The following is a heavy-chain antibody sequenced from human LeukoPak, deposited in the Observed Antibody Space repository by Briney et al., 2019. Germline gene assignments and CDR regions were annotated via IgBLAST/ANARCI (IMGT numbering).Heavy chain of an antibody. J-gene: IGHJ4*02. CDR2: IYYSGST. CDR1: GGSISSGDYY. D-gene: IGHD3-22*01. Sequence: SETLSLTCTVSGGSISSGDYYWSWIRQPPGKGLEWIGYIYYSGSTNYNPSLKSRVTISVDTSKNQFSLKLSSVTAADTAVYYCARGGSGYYDSSGLPGYWGQGTLVTVSS. V-gene: IGHV4-61*08. CDR3: ARGGSGYYDSSGLPGY.